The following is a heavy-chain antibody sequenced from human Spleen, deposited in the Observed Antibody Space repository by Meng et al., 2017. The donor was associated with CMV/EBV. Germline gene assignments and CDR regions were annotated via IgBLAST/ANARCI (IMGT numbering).Heavy chain of an antibody. Sequence: GESLKISCAASGFTFSSYSMNWVRQAPGKGLEWVSSIISSSSYIYYADSVKGRFTISRDNAKNSLYLQMNSLRAEDTAVYYCARGTVGATMGWFDPWGQGTLVTVSS. J-gene: IGHJ5*02. CDR2: IISSSSYI. D-gene: IGHD1-26*01. V-gene: IGHV3-21*01. CDR3: ARGTVGATMGWFDP. CDR1: GFTFSSYS.